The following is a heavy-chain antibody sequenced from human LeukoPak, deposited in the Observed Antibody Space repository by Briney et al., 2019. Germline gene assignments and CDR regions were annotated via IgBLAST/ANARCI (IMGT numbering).Heavy chain of an antibody. Sequence: SETLSLTCAVYGGSFSGYYWSWIRQPPGKGREWIGEINHSGSTNYNPSLKSRVTISVDTSKNQFSLKLSSVTAADTAVYYCARAHPVVPAATYYYYYTDVWGKGTTVTVSS. J-gene: IGHJ6*03. D-gene: IGHD2-2*01. CDR3: ARAHPVVPAATYYYYYTDV. CDR1: GGSFSGYY. V-gene: IGHV4-34*01. CDR2: INHSGST.